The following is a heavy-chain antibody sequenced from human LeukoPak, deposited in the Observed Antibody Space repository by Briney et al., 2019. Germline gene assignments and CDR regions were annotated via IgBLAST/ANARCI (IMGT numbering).Heavy chain of an antibody. Sequence: GGSLRLSCAASGFTVSSNYMSWVRQAPGKGLEWVGFIRSKAYGGTTEYAASVKGRFTISRDDSKSIAYLQMNSLKTEDTAVYYCTRVGATGGGYYYYYMDVWGKGTTVTVSS. D-gene: IGHD1-26*01. CDR3: TRVGATGGGYYYYYMDV. V-gene: IGHV3-49*04. CDR2: IRSKAYGGTT. J-gene: IGHJ6*03. CDR1: GFTVSSNY.